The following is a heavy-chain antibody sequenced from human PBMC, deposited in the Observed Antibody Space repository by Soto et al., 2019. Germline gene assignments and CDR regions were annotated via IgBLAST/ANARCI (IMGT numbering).Heavy chain of an antibody. Sequence: PGGSLRLSCAASGFTFSSYGMHWVRQAPGKGLEWVAVIWYDGSNKYYADSVKDRFTISRDNSKNTLYLQMNSLRAEDTAVYYCARDPQIAVAGAYYGMDVWGQGTTVTVSS. J-gene: IGHJ6*02. V-gene: IGHV3-33*01. D-gene: IGHD6-19*01. CDR3: ARDPQIAVAGAYYGMDV. CDR1: GFTFSSYG. CDR2: IWYDGSNK.